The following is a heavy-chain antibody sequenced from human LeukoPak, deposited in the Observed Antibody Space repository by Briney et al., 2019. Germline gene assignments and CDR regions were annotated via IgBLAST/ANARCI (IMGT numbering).Heavy chain of an antibody. J-gene: IGHJ4*02. V-gene: IGHV3-15*01. CDR2: IKSKTDGGTT. D-gene: IGHD3-10*01. CDR3: TTDPALWFGELHHDY. CDR1: GFTFSNAC. Sequence: AGGSLRLSCAASGFTFSNACMSWVREAPGKGLEWVGRIKSKTDGGTTDYAAPVKGRFTISRDDSKNTLYLQMNSLKTEDTAVYYCTTDPALWFGELHHDYWGQGTLVTVSS.